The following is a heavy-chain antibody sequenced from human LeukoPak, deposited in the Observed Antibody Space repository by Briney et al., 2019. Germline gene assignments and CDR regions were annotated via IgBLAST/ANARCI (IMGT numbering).Heavy chain of an antibody. CDR3: AGGYIYGSTYYYMDV. CDR2: IYYSGST. D-gene: IGHD5-18*01. CDR1: GVSISSYY. V-gene: IGHV4-59*01. J-gene: IGHJ6*03. Sequence: PSETLSLTCTVSGVSISSYYWSWIRQPPGKGLEWIGYIYYSGSTNYNPSLKSRVTISVDTSKNQFSLKLSSVTAADTAVYYCAGGYIYGSTYYYMDVWGKGTTVTISS.